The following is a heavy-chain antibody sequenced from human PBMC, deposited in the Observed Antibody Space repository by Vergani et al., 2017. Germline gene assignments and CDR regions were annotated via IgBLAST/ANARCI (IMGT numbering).Heavy chain of an antibody. Sequence: EVQLVESGGGLVQPGGSLRLSCAASGFTFSSYEMNWVRQAPGKGLEWVSYISSSGSTIYYADSVKGRFTISRDNAKNSLYLQMNSLRAEDTAVYYWARGEGDYYDSSGYSGAFDIWGQG. V-gene: IGHV3-48*03. CDR1: GFTFSSYE. CDR3: ARGEGDYYDSSGYSGAFDI. CDR2: ISSSGSTI. J-gene: IGHJ3*02. D-gene: IGHD3-22*01.